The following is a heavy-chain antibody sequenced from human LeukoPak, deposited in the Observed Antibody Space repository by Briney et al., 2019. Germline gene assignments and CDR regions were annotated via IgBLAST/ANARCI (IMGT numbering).Heavy chain of an antibody. CDR3: ARALRYSSPFDY. Sequence: PGGSLRLSCAASEFTFSSYWMHWVRQAPGKGLVWVSRINSDGSSTSYADSVKGRFTISRDNAKNTLYLQMNSLRAEDTAVYYCARALRYSSPFDYWGQETLVTVSS. J-gene: IGHJ4*02. CDR2: INSDGSST. D-gene: IGHD6-13*01. V-gene: IGHV3-74*01. CDR1: EFTFSSYW.